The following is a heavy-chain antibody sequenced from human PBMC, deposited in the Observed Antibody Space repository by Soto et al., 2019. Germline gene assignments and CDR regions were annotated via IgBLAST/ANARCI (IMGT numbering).Heavy chain of an antibody. CDR3: ARDFAYFDS. D-gene: IGHD3-3*01. J-gene: IGHJ4*02. CDR2: ISYSGNT. V-gene: IGHV4-30-4*01. Sequence: SETLSLTCSVSGDSMNNADYFWTWIRQPPGKGLQWIGYISYSGNTFYNPSLKTRLTMSVDTSKNQFSVRLRSVTAADTAVYFCARDFAYFDSWGQGTLVTVSS. CDR1: GDSMNNADYF.